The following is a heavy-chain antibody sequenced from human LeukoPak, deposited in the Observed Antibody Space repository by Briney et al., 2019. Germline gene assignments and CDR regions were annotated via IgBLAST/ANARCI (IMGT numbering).Heavy chain of an antibody. CDR3: AKDGGQGADY. CDR1: GFSFSSYA. D-gene: IGHD3-16*01. V-gene: IGHV3-23*01. CDR2: ISGSDGST. J-gene: IGHJ4*02. Sequence: GGSPRLSCAASGFSFSSYAMSWVRQAPGKGLEWVSGISGSDGSTYYADSVKGRFTISRDNSKNTLYLQMNSLRAEDMAVYYCAKDGGQGADYWGQGTLVSVSS.